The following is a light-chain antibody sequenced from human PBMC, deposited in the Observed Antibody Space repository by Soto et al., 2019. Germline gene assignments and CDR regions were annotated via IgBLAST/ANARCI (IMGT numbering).Light chain of an antibody. V-gene: IGKV1-9*01. CDR3: QHLDSYST. Sequence: DIQLTQSPSFLSASVGDRVTITCRASQGISSYLAWYQQKPGKAPKLLIYAASTLQSGVPSRFSGSGSGTEFTHTISSLQPEDFATYYCQHLDSYSTFGQGTRREIK. CDR2: AAS. J-gene: IGKJ5*01. CDR1: QGISSY.